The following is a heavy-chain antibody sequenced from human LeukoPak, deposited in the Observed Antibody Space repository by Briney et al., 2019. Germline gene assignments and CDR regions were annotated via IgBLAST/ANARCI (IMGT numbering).Heavy chain of an antibody. J-gene: IGHJ4*02. CDR3: ARGGAPAARPLDY. CDR2: ISSSSSYI. CDR1: GFTFSSYS. D-gene: IGHD2-2*01. Sequence: GGSLRLSCAASGFTFSSYSLNWVRQAPGKGLEWVSSISSSSSYIYYADSVKGRFTISRDNAKNSLYLQMNSLRAEDTAVYYCARGGAPAARPLDYWGQGTLVTVSS. V-gene: IGHV3-21*01.